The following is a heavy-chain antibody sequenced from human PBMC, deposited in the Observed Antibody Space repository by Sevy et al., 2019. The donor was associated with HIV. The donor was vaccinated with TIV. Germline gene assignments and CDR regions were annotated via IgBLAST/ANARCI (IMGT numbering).Heavy chain of an antibody. D-gene: IGHD5-12*01. Sequence: NLSLTCAVSGGSISSGGYSWSWIRQPPGKGMEWIGYIYHSGSTYYNPSLKSRVSISVDRSKNQFSLKLSSVTAADTAVHYCARGGLRRTFDIWGQGTMVSVSS. CDR2: IYHSGST. V-gene: IGHV4-30-2*01. J-gene: IGHJ3*02. CDR3: ARGGLRRTFDI. CDR1: GGSISSGGYS.